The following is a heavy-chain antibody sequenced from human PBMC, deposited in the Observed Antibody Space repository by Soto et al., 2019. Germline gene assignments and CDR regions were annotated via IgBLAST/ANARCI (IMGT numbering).Heavy chain of an antibody. V-gene: IGHV4-59*01. CDR3: ASTSGWFFDY. CDR2: IYYSGST. D-gene: IGHD6-19*01. CDR1: GGSISSYY. Sequence: QVQLQESGPGLVKPSETLSLTCTVSGGSISSYYWSWIRQPPGKGLEWIGYIYYSGSTNYNPSLKCRVTISVDTSKNQFSLKLSSVTAADTAVYYCASTSGWFFDYWGQGTLVTVSS. J-gene: IGHJ4*02.